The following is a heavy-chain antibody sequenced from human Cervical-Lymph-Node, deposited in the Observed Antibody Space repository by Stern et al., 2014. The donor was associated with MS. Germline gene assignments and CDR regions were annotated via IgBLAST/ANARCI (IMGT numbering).Heavy chain of an antibody. CDR2: IIPILGSP. J-gene: IGHJ4*02. CDR3: AEPPPRATSSAAA. Sequence: QVQLVQSGAEVKKPGSSVRVSCKASGGTFTSYTIHWVRQAPGQGLEWMGRIIPILGSPTYADKFQGRVTITADKSTGTAYMQLRGLRSEDTAMYYCAEPPPRATSSAAAWGQGTLVTVSA. D-gene: IGHD6-6*01. V-gene: IGHV1-69*08. CDR1: GGTFTSYT.